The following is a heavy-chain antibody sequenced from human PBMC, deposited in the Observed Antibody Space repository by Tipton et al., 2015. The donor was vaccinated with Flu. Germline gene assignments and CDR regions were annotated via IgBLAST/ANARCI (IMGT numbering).Heavy chain of an antibody. Sequence: LRLSCTVSGGSISSGSYYWNWIRQPSGKGLEWIGRIYISGGTDYSPSLRSRLTILIDRSKNQFSLKLRSVTAADTAFYYCARSVTAGEFDPWGQGTLVTVSS. CDR2: IYISGGT. CDR1: GGSISSGSYY. V-gene: IGHV4-61*02. D-gene: IGHD3-10*01. J-gene: IGHJ5*02. CDR3: ARSVTAGEFDP.